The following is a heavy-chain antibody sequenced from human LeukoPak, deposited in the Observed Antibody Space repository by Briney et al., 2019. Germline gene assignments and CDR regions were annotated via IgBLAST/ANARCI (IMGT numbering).Heavy chain of an antibody. CDR1: GYIFTNHA. J-gene: IGHJ2*01. CDR2: INAGNANT. CDR3: ARGPRYFDL. Sequence: ASVKVSCKASGYIFTNHAMHWVRQAPGQRLEWMGWINAGNANTKYSQKFQGRVTITRATSASTAYMELSSLRSEDTAVYYCARGPRYFDLWGRGTLVTVSS. V-gene: IGHV1-3*01.